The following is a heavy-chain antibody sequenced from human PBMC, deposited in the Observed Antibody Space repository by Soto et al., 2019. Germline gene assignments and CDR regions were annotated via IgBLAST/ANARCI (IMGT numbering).Heavy chain of an antibody. CDR2: IFYSGVT. V-gene: IGHV4-39*01. CDR3: SSHQQRTTNAPSSLAY. D-gene: IGHD6-25*01. J-gene: IGHJ4*01. Sequence: QPPGKGLEWIGSIFYSGVTYYNPSLKSRVTISVDRSKTQFSLKLSSVTAADTGVYYCSSHQQRTTNAPSSLAYRGHGTPVTVSS.